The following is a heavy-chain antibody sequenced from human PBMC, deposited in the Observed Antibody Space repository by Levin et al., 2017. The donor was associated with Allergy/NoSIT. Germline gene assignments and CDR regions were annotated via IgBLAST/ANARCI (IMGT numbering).Heavy chain of an antibody. V-gene: IGHV4-31*03. CDR1: GGSISSGGYY. CDR2: IYYSGST. J-gene: IGHJ5*02. CDR3: AREKLTGNWFDP. D-gene: IGHD7-27*01. Sequence: SETLSLTCTVSGGSISSGGYYWSWIRQHPGKGLEWIGYIYYSGSTYYNPSLKSRVTISVDTSKNQFSLKLSSVTAADTAVYYCAREKLTGNWFDPWGQGTLVTVSS.